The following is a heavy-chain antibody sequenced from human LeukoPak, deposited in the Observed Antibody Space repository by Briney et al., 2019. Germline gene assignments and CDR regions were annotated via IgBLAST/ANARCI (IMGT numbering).Heavy chain of an antibody. CDR2: IYTSGST. CDR3: ARERGLQDTADAFDI. CDR1: GGSISSYY. D-gene: IGHD5-18*01. V-gene: IGHV4-4*07. Sequence: SETLSLTCTVSGGSISSYYWSWIRQPAGKGLEWIGRIYTSGSTNYNPSLKSRVTMSVDTSKNQFSLKLSSVTAADTAVYYCARERGLQDTADAFDIWGQGTMVTVSS. J-gene: IGHJ3*02.